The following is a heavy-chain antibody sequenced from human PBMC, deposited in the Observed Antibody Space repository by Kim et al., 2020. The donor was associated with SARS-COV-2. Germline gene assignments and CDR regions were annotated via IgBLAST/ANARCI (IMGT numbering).Heavy chain of an antibody. CDR3: AKEETGYDFPPHYGMDV. CDR2: ISYDGSNK. D-gene: IGHD5-12*01. Sequence: GGSLRLSCAASGFTFSSYGMHWVRQAPGKGLEWVAVISYDGSNKYYADSVKGRFTISRDNSKSTLYLQMNSLRGEDTAVYYCAKEETGYDFPPHYGMDVWGQGTTVTVSS. V-gene: IGHV3-30*18. J-gene: IGHJ6*02. CDR1: GFTFSSYG.